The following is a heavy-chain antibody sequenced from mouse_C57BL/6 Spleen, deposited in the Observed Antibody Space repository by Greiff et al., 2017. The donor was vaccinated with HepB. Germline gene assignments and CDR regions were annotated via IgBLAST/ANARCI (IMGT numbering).Heavy chain of an antibody. D-gene: IGHD1-1*01. CDR2: IDPSDSET. CDR1: GYTFTSYW. Sequence: QVQLQQSGAELVRPGSSVKLSCKASGYTFTSYWMHWVKQRPIQGLEWIGNIDPSDSETHYNQKFKDKATLTVDKSSSTAYMQLSSLTSEDSAVYYCARRDYYGSSSFFDYWGQGTTLTVSS. J-gene: IGHJ2*01. V-gene: IGHV1-52*01. CDR3: ARRDYYGSSSFFDY.